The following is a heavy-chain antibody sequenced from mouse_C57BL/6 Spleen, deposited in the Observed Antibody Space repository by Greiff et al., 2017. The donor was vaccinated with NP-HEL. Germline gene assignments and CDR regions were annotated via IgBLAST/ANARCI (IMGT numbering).Heavy chain of an antibody. CDR1: GYTFTSYW. V-gene: IGHV1-53*01. J-gene: IGHJ4*01. CDR2: INPSNGGT. CDR3: ARDYYGSRYAMDY. D-gene: IGHD1-1*01. Sequence: VQLQQSGTELVKPGASVKLSCKASGYTFTSYWMHWVKQRPGQGLEWIGNINPSNGGTNYNEKFKSKATLTVDKSSSTAYMQLSSLTSEDSAVYYCARDYYGSRYAMDYWGQGTSVTVSS.